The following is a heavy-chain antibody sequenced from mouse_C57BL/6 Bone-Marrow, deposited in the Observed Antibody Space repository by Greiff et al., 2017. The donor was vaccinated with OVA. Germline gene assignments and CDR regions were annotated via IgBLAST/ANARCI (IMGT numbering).Heavy chain of an antibody. CDR2: INSDGGST. CDR1: EYEFTSHY. J-gene: IGHJ2*01. Sequence: EVHLVEPGAGLVQPGESLKLSCESSEYEFTSHYMSWVRQTPEKRLELVAAINSDGGSTYYPDNMERRYIISIDNTNKTLYLQMSSLRSEDSALYYCARHERSLYYFDYWGQGTTLTVSS. CDR3: ARHERSLYYFDY. V-gene: IGHV5-2*01.